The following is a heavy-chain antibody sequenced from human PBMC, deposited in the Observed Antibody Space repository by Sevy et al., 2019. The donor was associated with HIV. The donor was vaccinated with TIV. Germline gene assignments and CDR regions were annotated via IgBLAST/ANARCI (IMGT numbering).Heavy chain of an antibody. J-gene: IGHJ6*02. Sequence: ASVKVSCKASESTFTAYYIHWLRQAPGQGLEWMGWINPNSDDTNYAQKFQGRDSMAADTSISTAYMDLSRLRFDDTAVYYCARDRVIFGGGGGLDVWGQGTTVTVSS. V-gene: IGHV1-2*02. CDR3: ARDRVIFGGGGGLDV. CDR2: INPNSDDT. CDR1: ESTFTAYY. D-gene: IGHD3-3*01.